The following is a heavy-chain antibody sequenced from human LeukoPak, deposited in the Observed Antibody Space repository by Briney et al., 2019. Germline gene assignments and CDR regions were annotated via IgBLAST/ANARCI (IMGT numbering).Heavy chain of an antibody. V-gene: IGHV3-23*01. Sequence: HPGGSLRLSCAASGFTFSSYSMNWVRQAPGKGLEWVSAIRGGGGSTFYADSVKGRFTISRDNSKNTLYLQMNSLRAEDTAVYYCAKDLVGAIPDAFDIWGQGTMVTVSS. J-gene: IGHJ3*02. CDR3: AKDLVGAIPDAFDI. CDR1: GFTFSSYS. CDR2: IRGGGGST. D-gene: IGHD1-26*01.